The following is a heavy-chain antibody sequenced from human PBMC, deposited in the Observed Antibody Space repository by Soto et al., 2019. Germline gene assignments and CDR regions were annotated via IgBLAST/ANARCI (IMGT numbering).Heavy chain of an antibody. CDR3: ARHAGSCSRTSCHYYYYYYGMDV. Sequence: GESLKISCKGSGYSFTSYWISWVRQMPGKGLEWMGSIDPSDSYTNYSPSFQGHVTISADKSISTAYLQWSSLKASDTAMYYCARHAGSCSRTSCHYYYYYYGMDVCGQGTTVTVSS. V-gene: IGHV5-10-1*01. CDR2: IDPSDSYT. CDR1: GYSFTSYW. D-gene: IGHD2-2*01. J-gene: IGHJ6*02.